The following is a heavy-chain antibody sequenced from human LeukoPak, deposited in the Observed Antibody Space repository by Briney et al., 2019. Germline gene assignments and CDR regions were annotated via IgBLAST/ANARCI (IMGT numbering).Heavy chain of an antibody. CDR3: ARPGDCSSTTCSGYMAV. D-gene: IGHD2-2*01. CDR2: INHSGST. Sequence: PSETLSLTRAVYAGSLSGYYWSWIRQPPGKGLEWIGEINHSGSTTYNPSLKGRVIISVDTSKKQLFLKMSSVTAADTAVYYCARPGDCSSTTCSGYMAVWGKGTTVTVSS. V-gene: IGHV4-34*01. CDR1: AGSLSGYY. J-gene: IGHJ6*03.